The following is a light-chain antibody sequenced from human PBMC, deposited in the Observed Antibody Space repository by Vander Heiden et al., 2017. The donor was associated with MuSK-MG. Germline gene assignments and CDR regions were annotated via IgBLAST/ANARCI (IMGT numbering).Light chain of an antibody. V-gene: IGKV3-11*01. CDR2: DAS. CDR3: QQRSNWLPLT. CDR1: QSVSSY. J-gene: IGKJ4*01. Sequence: EIVFPQSPAPWSLSPGERATLSCTASQSVSSYLAWYQQKPGQAPRLLIYDASNRATGIPARFSGSGSGTDFTLTISSLEPEDFAVYYCQQRSNWLPLTFGGGTKVEIK.